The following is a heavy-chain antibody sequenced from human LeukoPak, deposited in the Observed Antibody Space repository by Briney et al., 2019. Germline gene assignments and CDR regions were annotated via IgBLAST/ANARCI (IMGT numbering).Heavy chain of an antibody. CDR2: IYTSGST. CDR1: GGSISSGSYY. V-gene: IGHV4-61*02. J-gene: IGHJ3*02. CDR3: ARWLNGGGDFDI. D-gene: IGHD2-21*01. Sequence: SETLSLTCTVSGGSISSGSYYWSWIRQPAGKGLEWIGRIYTSGSTSYNPSLKSRVTISVDTSKNQFSLKLNSVTAADTAVYYCARWLNGGGDFDIWGQGTMVTVSS.